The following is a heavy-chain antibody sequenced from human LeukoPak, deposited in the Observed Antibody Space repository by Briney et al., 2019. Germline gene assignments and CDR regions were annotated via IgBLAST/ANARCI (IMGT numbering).Heavy chain of an antibody. CDR2: INPNSGGT. V-gene: IGHV1-2*02. J-gene: IGHJ4*02. D-gene: IGHD4-23*01. CDR1: GYTFTGYY. CDR3: ARDPGNDDYGGNSHIQNDY. Sequence: RASVKVSCKASGYTFTGYYMHWVRQAPGQGLEWMGWINPNSGGTNYAQKFQGRVTMTRDTSISTAYMELSRLRSDDTAVYYCARDPGNDDYGGNSHIQNDYWGQGTLVTVSS.